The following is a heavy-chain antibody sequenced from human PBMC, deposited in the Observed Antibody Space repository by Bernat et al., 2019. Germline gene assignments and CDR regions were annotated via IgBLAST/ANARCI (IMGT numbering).Heavy chain of an antibody. D-gene: IGHD3-3*01. CDR1: GFTISDHY. Sequence: EVQLVESGGGLVQPGGSPRLSCAASGFTISDHYMDWVRQAPGKGLEWVGRSRNKANSYTTEYAASVKGRFTISRDDSKNSLYLQMNSLKTEDTAVYYCTRDWSGWPFEYWGQGTPVTVSS. J-gene: IGHJ4*02. CDR3: TRDWSGWPFEY. V-gene: IGHV3-72*01. CDR2: SRNKANSYTT.